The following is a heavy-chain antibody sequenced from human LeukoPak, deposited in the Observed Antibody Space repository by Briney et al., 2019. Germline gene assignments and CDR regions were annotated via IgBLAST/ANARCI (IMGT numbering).Heavy chain of an antibody. CDR1: GFTFSSYA. CDR2: ISGSGGST. J-gene: IGHJ4*02. V-gene: IGHV3-23*01. CDR3: AKAGSRSSRDGIDY. Sequence: GGSLRLSCAASGFTFSSYAKSWVRQAPGKGLEWVSAISGSGGSTYYADSVKGRFTISRDNSKNTLYLQMNSLRAEDTAVYYCAKAGSRSSRDGIDYWGQGTLVTVSS. D-gene: IGHD5-24*01.